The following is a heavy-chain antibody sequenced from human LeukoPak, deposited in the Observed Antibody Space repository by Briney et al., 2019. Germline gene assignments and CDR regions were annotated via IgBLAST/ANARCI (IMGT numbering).Heavy chain of an antibody. V-gene: IGHV1-8*02. J-gene: IGHJ3*02. CDR1: GYTFTSYD. CDR3: ARRTRELGYCSGGSCYHDAFDI. CDR2: MNPNSGNT. D-gene: IGHD2-15*01. Sequence: ASVKVSCKASGYTFTSYDINWVRQATGQGLEWMGWMNPNSGNTGYAQRFQGRVTMTRNTSKNTAYMELSSLRSEDTAVYYCARRTRELGYCSGGSCYHDAFDIWGQGTMVTVSS.